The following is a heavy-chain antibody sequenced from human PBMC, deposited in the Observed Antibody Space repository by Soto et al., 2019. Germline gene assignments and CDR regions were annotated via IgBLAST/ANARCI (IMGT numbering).Heavy chain of an antibody. J-gene: IGHJ6*02. CDR2: ISYDGSNK. CDR1: GFTFSSYA. CDR3: AIDVRGGGSGYYYGMDV. V-gene: IGHV3-30-3*01. D-gene: IGHD3-10*01. Sequence: QVQLVESGGGVVQPGRSLRLSCATSGFTFSSYAMHWVRQAPGKGLEWVAVISYDGSNKYYADSVKGRFTISRDNSKNTLYLQLSCLGAEDTAVYYCAIDVRGGGSGYYYGMDVWGQGPTVTFSS.